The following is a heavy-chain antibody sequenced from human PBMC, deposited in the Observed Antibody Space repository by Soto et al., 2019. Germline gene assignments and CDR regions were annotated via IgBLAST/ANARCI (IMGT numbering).Heavy chain of an antibody. CDR2: IYYSGST. J-gene: IGHJ5*02. Sequence: PSDTLSLTCTVSGGSISSYYWSWIRQPPGKGLEWIGYIYYSGSTNYNPSLKSRVTISVDTSKNQFSLKLSSVTAADTAVYYCARAPRYSYGTNWFDPWGQGTLVTVSS. CDR3: ARAPRYSYGTNWFDP. V-gene: IGHV4-59*01. CDR1: GGSISSYY. D-gene: IGHD5-18*01.